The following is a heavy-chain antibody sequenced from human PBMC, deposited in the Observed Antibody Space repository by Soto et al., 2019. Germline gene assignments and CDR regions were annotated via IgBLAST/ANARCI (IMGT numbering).Heavy chain of an antibody. CDR3: AKDPYSSGWYYAFDI. CDR1: GFTFDDYA. CDR2: ISWNSGSI. D-gene: IGHD6-19*01. V-gene: IGHV3-9*01. J-gene: IGHJ3*02. Sequence: HPGGSLRLSCSASGFTFDDYAMHWVRQAPGKGLEWVSGISWNSGSIGYADSVKGRFTISRDNAKNSLYLQMNSLRAEDTALYYCAKDPYSSGWYYAFDIWGQGTMVTVSS.